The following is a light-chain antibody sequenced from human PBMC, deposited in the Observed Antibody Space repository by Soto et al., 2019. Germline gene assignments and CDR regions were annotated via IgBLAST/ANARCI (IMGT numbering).Light chain of an antibody. J-gene: IGLJ1*01. CDR3: AACDDSLSGRYV. CDR2: SNN. Sequence: QSVLTQPPSASGTPGQRVTISCSGSSSNIGSNYVYWYQQLPGTAPKLLIYSNNQRPSGVPDRFSGSKSGTSASLAISGLRSEDEADYYCAACDDSLSGRYVFGTGTKVTVL. V-gene: IGLV1-47*02. CDR1: SSNIGSNY.